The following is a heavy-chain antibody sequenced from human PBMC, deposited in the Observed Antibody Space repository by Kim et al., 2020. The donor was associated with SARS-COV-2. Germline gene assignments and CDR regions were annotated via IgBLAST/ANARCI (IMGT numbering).Heavy chain of an antibody. CDR1: GFTVSSNY. Sequence: GGSLRLSCAASGFTVSSNYMSWVRQAPGKGLEWVAVIYSGGSTYYADSVKGRFTISRDNSKNTLYLQMNSLRAEDTAVYYCASEPTMVLGVFGTYYAFDIWGQGTMVTISS. CDR3: ASEPTMVLGVFGTYYAFDI. V-gene: IGHV3-66*02. D-gene: IGHD3-10*01. CDR2: IYSGGST. J-gene: IGHJ3*02.